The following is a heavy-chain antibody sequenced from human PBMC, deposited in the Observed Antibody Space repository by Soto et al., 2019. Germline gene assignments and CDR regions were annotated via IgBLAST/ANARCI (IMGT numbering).Heavy chain of an antibody. CDR3: ARAPNYSYYYYMDV. Sequence: QVQLQESGPGLVKPSQTLSLTCTVSGGSICSGGYYWSWIRQHPGKGLEWIGYIYYSGSTYYNPSLKSRVTISVDTSKNQFSLKLSSVTAADTAVYYCARAPNYSYYYYMDVWGKGTTVTVSS. D-gene: IGHD4-4*01. CDR1: GGSICSGGYY. J-gene: IGHJ6*03. CDR2: IYYSGST. V-gene: IGHV4-31*03.